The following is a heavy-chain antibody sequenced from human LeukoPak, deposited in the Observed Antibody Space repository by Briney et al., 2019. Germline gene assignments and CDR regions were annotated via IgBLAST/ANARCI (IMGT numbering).Heavy chain of an antibody. D-gene: IGHD2-8*01. CDR1: GFTVSSNY. Sequence: GGSLRLSCAASGFTVSSNYMSWVRQAPGKGLEWVSVIYSGGSTYYADSVKGRFTISRDNSKDTLYLRMNSLRAEDTAVYYCASAYCTNGVCSKVPLDYWGQGTLVTVSS. CDR2: IYSGGST. CDR3: ASAYCTNGVCSKVPLDY. J-gene: IGHJ4*02. V-gene: IGHV3-53*01.